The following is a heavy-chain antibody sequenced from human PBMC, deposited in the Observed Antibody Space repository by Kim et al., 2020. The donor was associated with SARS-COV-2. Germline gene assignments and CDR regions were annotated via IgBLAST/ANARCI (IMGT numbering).Heavy chain of an antibody. D-gene: IGHD3-3*01. Sequence: GGSLRLSCAASGFTFSSYWMHWVRQAPGKGLVWVSRINSDGSSTSYADSVKGRFTISRDNAKNTLYLQMNSLRAEDTAVYYCARELSWTTYYDFWSGYYTGISASYYGMDVWGQGTTVTVSS. J-gene: IGHJ6*02. V-gene: IGHV3-74*01. CDR1: GFTFSSYW. CDR3: ARELSWTTYYDFWSGYYTGISASYYGMDV. CDR2: INSDGSST.